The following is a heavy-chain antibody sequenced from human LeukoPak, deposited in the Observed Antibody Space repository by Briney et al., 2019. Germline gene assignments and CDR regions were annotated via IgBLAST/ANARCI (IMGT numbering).Heavy chain of an antibody. CDR2: IWYDGSNK. CDR3: ARGFSSGWYGGDAFDI. Sequence: LGGSLRLSCAASGFTFSSYDIHWVRQAPGKGLEWVAVIWYDGSNKYYADSVEGRFTISRDNSKNTLYLQMNSLRAEDTAMYYCARGFSSGWYGGDAFDIWGQGTMVTVSS. D-gene: IGHD6-19*01. CDR1: GFTFSSYD. J-gene: IGHJ3*02. V-gene: IGHV3-33*01.